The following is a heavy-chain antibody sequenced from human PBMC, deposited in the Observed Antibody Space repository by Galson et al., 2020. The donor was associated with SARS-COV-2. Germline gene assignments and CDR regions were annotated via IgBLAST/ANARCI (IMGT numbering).Heavy chain of an antibody. V-gene: IGHV1-18*01. Sequence: ASVKVPCKASGYTFTSYGISWVRQAPGQGLEWMGWISAYNGNTNYAQKLQGRVTMTTDTSTSTAYMELRSLRSDDTAVYYCAREVLRYFDWLSAPGWFDPWGQGTLVTVSS. CDR2: ISAYNGNT. CDR1: GYTFTSYG. D-gene: IGHD3-9*01. J-gene: IGHJ5*02. CDR3: AREVLRYFDWLSAPGWFDP.